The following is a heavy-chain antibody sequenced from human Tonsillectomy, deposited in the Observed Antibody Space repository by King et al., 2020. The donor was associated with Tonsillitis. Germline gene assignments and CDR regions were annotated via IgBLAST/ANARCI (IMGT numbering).Heavy chain of an antibody. D-gene: IGHD2-8*01. V-gene: IGHV3-7*01. J-gene: IGHJ6*02. CDR2: IKQDGSEK. Sequence: VQLVESGGGLVQPGGSLRLSCAASGFTFSSYWMSWVRQAPGKGLEWVANIKQDGSEKYYVDSVKGRFTISRDNAKNSLYLQMNSLRAEDTAVYYCARERCTNGVCYYYYYGMDVWGQGTTVTVSS. CDR3: ARERCTNGVCYYYYYGMDV. CDR1: GFTFSSYW.